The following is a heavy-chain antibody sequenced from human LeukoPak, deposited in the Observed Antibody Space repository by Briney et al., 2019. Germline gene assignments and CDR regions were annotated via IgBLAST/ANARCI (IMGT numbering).Heavy chain of an antibody. CDR2: INHSGST. V-gene: IGHV4-34*01. D-gene: IGHD5-18*01. CDR1: GGSFSGYY. CDR3: ARGLTWIQLWSY. J-gene: IGHJ4*02. Sequence: SETLSLTCAVYGGSFSGYYWSWIRQPPGKGLEWTGEINHSGSTNYNPSLKSRVTISVDTSKNQFSLKLSSVTAADTAVYYCARGLTWIQLWSYWGQGTLVTVSS.